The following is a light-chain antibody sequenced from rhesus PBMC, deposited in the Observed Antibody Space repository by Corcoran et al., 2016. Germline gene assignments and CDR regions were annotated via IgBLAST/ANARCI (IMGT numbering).Light chain of an antibody. J-gene: IGLJ1*01. CDR1: SSNIGGYIY. V-gene: IGLV2-23*01. CDR3: SSYAGINTFI. Sequence: QAALTQPPSVSGSPGQSVTISCTGTSSNIGGYIYVSWYQQHPGKAPKLMIYDVSKRPSGVSDRCSGSKSGNTASLTISGLQAEDEADYYGSSYAGINTFIFGAGTRLTVL. CDR2: DVS.